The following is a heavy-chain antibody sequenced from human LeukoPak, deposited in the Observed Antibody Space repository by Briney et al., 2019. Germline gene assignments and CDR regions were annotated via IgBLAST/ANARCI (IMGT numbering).Heavy chain of an antibody. Sequence: ASVKVSCKVSGYTFTDYYIHWVQQAPAKGLEWMGVVDPEDGDTRYAEKFQGRVTISADTSTDTAYMELSSLGSEVAVDDYCVGKHLDSWGQGTLLTVSS. CDR2: VDPEDGDT. CDR3: VGKHLDS. J-gene: IGHJ4*02. CDR1: GYTFTDYY. D-gene: IGHD1-26*01. V-gene: IGHV1-69-2*01.